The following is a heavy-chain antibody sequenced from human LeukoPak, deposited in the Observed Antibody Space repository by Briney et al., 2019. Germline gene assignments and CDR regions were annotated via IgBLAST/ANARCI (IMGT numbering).Heavy chain of an antibody. D-gene: IGHD6-19*01. V-gene: IGHV1-24*01. CDR3: APIARYSSGWELDY. CDR2: FDPEDGET. J-gene: IGHJ4*02. CDR1: GYTLTELS. Sequence: ASVKVSCKVPGYTLTELSMHWVRQAPGKGLEWMGGFDPEDGETIYAQKFQGRVTMTEDTSTDTAYMELSSLRSEDTAVYYCAPIARYSSGWELDYWGQGTLVTVSS.